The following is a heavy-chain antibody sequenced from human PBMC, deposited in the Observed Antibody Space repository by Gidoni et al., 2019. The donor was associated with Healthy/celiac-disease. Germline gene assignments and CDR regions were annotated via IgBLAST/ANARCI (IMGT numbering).Heavy chain of an antibody. CDR3: TTLLHCSGGSCYSD. D-gene: IGHD2-15*01. J-gene: IGHJ4*02. V-gene: IGHV3-15*01. Sequence: EVQLVESGGGLVKPGWSLILSCAASGLTFSHAWMSWVRQAPGKGLEWVGRIKSKSDGGTTDYAAAVKGRFTSSRDDSKNTLYLQMNSLKTEDTAVFYCTTLLHCSGGSCYSDWGQGTLVTVSS. CDR2: IKSKSDGGTT. CDR1: GLTFSHAW.